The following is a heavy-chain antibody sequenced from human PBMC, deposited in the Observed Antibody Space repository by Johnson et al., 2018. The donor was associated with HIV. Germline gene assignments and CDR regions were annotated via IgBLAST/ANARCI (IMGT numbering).Heavy chain of an antibody. Sequence: QVQLVEFGGGLVQPGGSLRLSCAASGFTFSGYALHWVRQAPGKGLEWVAVISYDGSSKYYADSVKGRFTISRDISNNTLHLQMNSLRAGDTAVYYCAKDESDAFEIWGQGTMVTVSS. J-gene: IGHJ3*02. CDR3: AKDESDAFEI. CDR1: GFTFSGYA. V-gene: IGHV3-30*04. CDR2: ISYDGSSK.